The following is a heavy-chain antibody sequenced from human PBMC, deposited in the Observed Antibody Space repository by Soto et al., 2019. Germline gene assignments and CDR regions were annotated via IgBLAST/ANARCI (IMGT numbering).Heavy chain of an antibody. J-gene: IGHJ6*03. CDR2: INHSGST. CDR1: GGSFSGYY. D-gene: IGHD2-21*01. CDR3: ARGGISHWAYFYYMDV. V-gene: IGHV4-34*01. Sequence: SETLSLTCAVYGGSFSGYYWSWIRQPPGKGLEWIGEINHSGSTNYNPSLKSRVTMSVDTSKNQFSLTLNSVTAADTATYYCARGGISHWAYFYYMDVWDRGTSVTVSS.